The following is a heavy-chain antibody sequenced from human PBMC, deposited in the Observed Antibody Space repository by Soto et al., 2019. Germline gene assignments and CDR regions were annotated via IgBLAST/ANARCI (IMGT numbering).Heavy chain of an antibody. V-gene: IGHV3-15*07. CDR1: GFTFSYAW. Sequence: EVQLVESGGGLVKPGGSLRLSCAASGFTFSYAWMNWVRQAPGKGLEWVGRIKRQSNGGTTDYAAPVKGRFTISRDDSKTKTTLYLQMNSLKTEDTAVYYCTSGYGVADWAGHWGQGTLVTVSS. D-gene: IGHD5-12*01. CDR3: TSGYGVADWAGH. CDR2: IKRQSNGGTT. J-gene: IGHJ5*02.